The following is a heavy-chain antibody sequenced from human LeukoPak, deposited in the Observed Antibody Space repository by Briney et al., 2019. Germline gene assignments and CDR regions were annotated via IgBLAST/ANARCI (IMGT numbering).Heavy chain of an antibody. J-gene: IGHJ6*02. CDR1: RLSVGKDN. CDR3: ARVPPLHDYGDYYPVYGMDV. CDR2: ISSSSRYI. Sequence: GRSLRPASEYARLSVGKDNMEEVRQAPRKRKKWVSSISSSSRYIFYADSVKGRFTISRDNAKNSLYLQMNSLGAEDTAVYYCARVPPLHDYGDYYPVYGMDVWGQGPRLPSP. V-gene: IGHV3-21*01. D-gene: IGHD4-17*01.